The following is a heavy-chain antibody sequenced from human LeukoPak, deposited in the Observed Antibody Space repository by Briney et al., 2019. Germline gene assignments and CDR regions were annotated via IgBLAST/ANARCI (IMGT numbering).Heavy chain of an antibody. CDR1: GFTFSSYS. J-gene: IGHJ4*02. CDR2: ISSSSSYI. V-gene: IGHV3-21*04. D-gene: IGHD3-10*01. Sequence: PGGSLRLSCAASGFTFSSYSMNWVRQAPGKGLEWVSSISSSSSYIYYADSVKGRFTISRDNAKNSLYLQMNSLRAEDTAVYYCAKRPIGSGSYYFDYWGQGTLVTVFS. CDR3: AKRPIGSGSYYFDY.